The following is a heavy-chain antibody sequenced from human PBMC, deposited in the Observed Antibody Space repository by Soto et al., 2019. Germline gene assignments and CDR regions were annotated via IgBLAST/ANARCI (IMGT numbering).Heavy chain of an antibody. Sequence: PSETLSLTCTVSGGSISSYYWSWIRQPPGKGLEWIGYFYYSGSTNYNPSLKSRVTVSVDTSKKQFSLKLSSVTSADTAVYYCARLEYCSGGSCYGRYYFDYWGQGTLVTVSS. CDR2: FYYSGST. V-gene: IGHV4-59*08. D-gene: IGHD2-15*01. J-gene: IGHJ4*02. CDR3: ARLEYCSGGSCYGRYYFDY. CDR1: GGSISSYY.